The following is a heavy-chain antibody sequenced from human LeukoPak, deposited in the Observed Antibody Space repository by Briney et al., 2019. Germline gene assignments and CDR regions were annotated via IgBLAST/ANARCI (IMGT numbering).Heavy chain of an antibody. CDR2: IKEDGSKK. D-gene: IGHD2/OR15-2a*01. V-gene: IGHV3-7*01. CDR3: ASAFTFPDY. J-gene: IGHJ4*02. Sequence: GGSLGLSCVASGFSFRNYWMSWVRQAPGKGLEWVANIKEDGSKKNHLDSVKGRFTISRDNAKNTLYLQMNSLRAEDTAVYYCASAFTFPDYWGQGTLVTVSS. CDR1: GFSFRNYW.